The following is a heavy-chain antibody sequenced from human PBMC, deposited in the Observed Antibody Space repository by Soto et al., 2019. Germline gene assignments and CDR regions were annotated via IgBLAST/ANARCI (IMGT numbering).Heavy chain of an antibody. V-gene: IGHV3-11*06. CDR3: ASHGVNYWFDP. CDR1: GFTFSDYY. J-gene: IGHJ5*02. CDR2: ISSSSSYT. D-gene: IGHD3-10*01. Sequence: PGGSLRLSCASSGFTFSDYYMSWIRQAPGKGLEWVSYISSSSSYTNYADSVKGRFTISRDNAKNSLYLQMNSLRAEDTAVYYCASHGVNYWFDPWGQGTLVTVSS.